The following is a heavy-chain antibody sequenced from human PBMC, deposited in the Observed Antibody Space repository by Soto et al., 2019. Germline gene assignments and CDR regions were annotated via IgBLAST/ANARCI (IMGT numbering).Heavy chain of an antibody. Sequence: QVQLVQSGAEVKKPGASVKVSCKASGYTFTSYGISWVRQAPGQGLEWMGWVSAYNGNTNYALKLQGRVTMTTDTCRIPADMEGRSLRSEETAVYYCSRRFPVAIFGVVIPAFGMDVCGQGTTVTVSS. V-gene: IGHV1-18*01. CDR2: VSAYNGNT. CDR1: GYTFTSYG. J-gene: IGHJ6*02. D-gene: IGHD3-3*01. CDR3: SRRFPVAIFGVVIPAFGMDV.